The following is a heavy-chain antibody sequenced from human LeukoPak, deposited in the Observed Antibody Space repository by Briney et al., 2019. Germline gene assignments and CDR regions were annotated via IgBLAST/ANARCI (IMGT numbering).Heavy chain of an antibody. CDR1: GDSVSSNSAA. Sequence: SQTLSLTCPISGDSVSSNSAAWNWIRQSPSRGLEWLGRTYYRSKWYNDYAVSVKSRITINPDTSKNQFSLQLNSVTPEDTAVYYCARDQSSRYYYDSSGYVNWFDPWGQGTLVTVSS. CDR2: TYYRSKWYN. D-gene: IGHD3-22*01. V-gene: IGHV6-1*01. J-gene: IGHJ5*02. CDR3: ARDQSSRYYYDSSGYVNWFDP.